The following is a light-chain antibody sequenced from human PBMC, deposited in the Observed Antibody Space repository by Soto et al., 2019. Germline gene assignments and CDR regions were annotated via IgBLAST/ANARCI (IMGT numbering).Light chain of an antibody. J-gene: IGKJ1*01. CDR2: GAS. Sequence: EIVLTQSPGTLSMSPRERATLSCRASQSGSSSLLAWYQQKPDQAPRLLIYGASRKATGIPDRFSGSGSGTDFSLTISRLEPEDFAVYYCQQGGSSLWTFGQATKVEIK. CDR3: QQGGSSLWT. V-gene: IGKV3-20*01. CDR1: QSGSSSL.